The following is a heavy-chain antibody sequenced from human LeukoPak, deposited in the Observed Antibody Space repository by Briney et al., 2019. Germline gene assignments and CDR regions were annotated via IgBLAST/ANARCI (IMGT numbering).Heavy chain of an antibody. CDR3: ARTDRNWYFDL. CDR1: GDSITSEYF. D-gene: IGHD3-22*01. CDR2: MFHSGRA. J-gene: IGHJ2*01. Sequence: SETLSLTCTVSGDSITSEYFWGWLRQTPGKGLEWFGSMFHSGRAYYSPSLRSRVTISVDTSKNRFSLELNSVTAADTAVYYCARTDRNWYFDLWGRGTLVTVSP. V-gene: IGHV4-38-2*02.